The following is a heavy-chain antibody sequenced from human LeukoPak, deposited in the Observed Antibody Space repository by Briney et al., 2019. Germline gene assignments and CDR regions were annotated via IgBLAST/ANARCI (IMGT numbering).Heavy chain of an antibody. CDR1: GFTSSTYT. CDR2: ISSSGLYI. CDR3: AKDSKRITMIVVVRSYYYNMDV. D-gene: IGHD3-22*01. V-gene: IGHV3-21*01. J-gene: IGHJ6*03. Sequence: PGGSLRLSCEVSGFTSSTYTMNWVRQAPGKGLEWVSSISSSGLYIYYADSVKGRFTISRDNAKNSLYLQMNSLRAEDTAVCYCAKDSKRITMIVVVRSYYYNMDVWGKGTTVTISS.